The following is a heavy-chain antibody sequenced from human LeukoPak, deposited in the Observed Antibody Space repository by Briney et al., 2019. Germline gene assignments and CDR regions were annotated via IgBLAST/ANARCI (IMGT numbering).Heavy chain of an antibody. D-gene: IGHD3-22*01. CDR3: ARDRADSSGYPDAFDI. CDR2: IISSSSYI. J-gene: IGHJ3*02. CDR1: GFTFSSYS. Sequence: GGALRLSCAASGFTFSSYSMNWVRQAPGKGLEWVSSIISSSSYIYYADSVKGRFTISRDNAKNSLYLHVNSLRAEDTAVYYCARDRADSSGYPDAFDIWGQGTMVTV. V-gene: IGHV3-21*01.